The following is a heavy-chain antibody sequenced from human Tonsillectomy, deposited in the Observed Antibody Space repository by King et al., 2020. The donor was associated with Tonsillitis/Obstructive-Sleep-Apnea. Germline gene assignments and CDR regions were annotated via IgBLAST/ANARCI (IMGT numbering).Heavy chain of an antibody. CDR1: GFTFSSYG. V-gene: IGHV3-33*01. CDR2: IWYDGSNR. CDR3: AGDPLWFMGLLYSSAFDI. J-gene: IGHJ3*02. D-gene: IGHD3-10*01. Sequence: QAQLVESGGGVVQPGRSLRLSCAASGFTFSSYGMHWVRQAPGKGLEWVAVIWYDGSNRYYADSVKGRFTISRDNSKNTLYLQMNSLRAEDTAVYYCAGDPLWFMGLLYSSAFDIWGQGTMVTVSS.